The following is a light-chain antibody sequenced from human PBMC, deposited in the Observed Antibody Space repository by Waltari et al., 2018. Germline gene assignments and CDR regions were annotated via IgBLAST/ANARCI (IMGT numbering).Light chain of an antibody. CDR2: GVS. V-gene: IGLV2-23*02. CDR3: CSYAGNSTWV. Sequence: QSALTQPASVSGSPGQSITISCTGTSSDVGSYNLVSWYQQHPGNAPKLMIYGVSKRPSGVSTRFSGSKSGNTASLTSSGLQAEDEAHYYCCSYAGNSTWVFGGATKLTVL. CDR1: SSDVGSYNL. J-gene: IGLJ2*01.